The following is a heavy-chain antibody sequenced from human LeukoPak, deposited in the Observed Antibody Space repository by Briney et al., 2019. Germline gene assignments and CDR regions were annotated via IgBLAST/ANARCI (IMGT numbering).Heavy chain of an antibody. D-gene: IGHD2-2*01. V-gene: IGHV4-34*01. J-gene: IGHJ3*02. CDR2: SNHRGST. CDR1: GESLSRYY. CDR3: ARPVYCSATTCSDAFDI. Sequence: PSETLSLTCAVYGESLSRYYWTWIRQPPGKGLEWIGESNHRGSTSYHPSLKSRVTISIDTSKNQFSLKLTSVTAADTAVYFCARPVYCSATTCSDAFDIWGQGTMVTVSA.